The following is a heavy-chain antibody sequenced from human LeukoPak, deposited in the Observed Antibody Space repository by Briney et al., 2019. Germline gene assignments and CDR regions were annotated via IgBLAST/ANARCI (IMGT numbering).Heavy chain of an antibody. J-gene: IGHJ4*02. D-gene: IGHD7-27*01. CDR3: AREISGEGFDY. Sequence: GGSLRLSCAASGFTFSSYEMNWVRQVPGKGLQWVSSISPTNLYLYHAESLKGRFTTSRDNAKNSLYLQVNGLRVEDTAIYYCAREISGEGFDYWGQGTLVTVSS. CDR2: ISPTNLYL. CDR1: GFTFSSYE. V-gene: IGHV3-21*01.